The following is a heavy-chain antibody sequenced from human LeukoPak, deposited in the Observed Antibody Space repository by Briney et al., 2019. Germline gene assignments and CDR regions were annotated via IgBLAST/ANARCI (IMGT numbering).Heavy chain of an antibody. V-gene: IGHV5-10-1*01. J-gene: IGHJ4*02. D-gene: IGHD1-1*01. Sequence: GESLRISCKGSXYXXXXXXXXXXXXXPXXXXEXXGRIXPSDXYXNYSPSFXGXVTISADKSISTAYLQWSSLKASDTAMYYCARDKTGTGDYWGQGTLVTVSS. CDR1: XYXXXXXX. CDR3: ARDKTGTGDY. CDR2: IXPSDXYX.